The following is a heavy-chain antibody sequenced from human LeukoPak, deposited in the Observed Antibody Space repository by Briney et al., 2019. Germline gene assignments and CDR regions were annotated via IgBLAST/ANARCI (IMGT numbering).Heavy chain of an antibody. V-gene: IGHV1-2*02. CDR1: GYTFTGYY. Sequence: ASVKVSCKASGYTFTGYYMHWVRQAPGQGLEWMGWINPNSGGTNYAQKFQGRVTMTRDTSISTAYMELSRLRSDDTAVYYCARSRVLRSLEAVYWGQGTLVTVSS. J-gene: IGHJ4*02. CDR2: INPNSGGT. CDR3: ARSRVLRSLEAVY. D-gene: IGHD3-3*01.